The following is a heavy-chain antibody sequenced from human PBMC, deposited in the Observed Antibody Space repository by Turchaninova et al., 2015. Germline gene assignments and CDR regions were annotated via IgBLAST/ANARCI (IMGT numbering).Heavy chain of an antibody. CDR1: AYSISSGYY. D-gene: IGHD6-6*01. CDR3: ARRHSSPYYFDY. J-gene: IGHJ4*02. V-gene: IGHV4-38-2*01. CDR2: IYRRGST. Sequence: QVQLQESGPGLVKPSETLSLTCAVSAYSISSGYYWGWIRQPPGKGLEWIGSIYRRGSTYYHPSLRSRVTISVDTAKNQFSLRLSSVTAADTAVYYWARRHSSPYYFDYWGQGTLVTVSS.